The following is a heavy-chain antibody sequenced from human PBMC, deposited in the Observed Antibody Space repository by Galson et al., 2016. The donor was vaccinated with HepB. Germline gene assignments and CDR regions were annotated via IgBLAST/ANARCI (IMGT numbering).Heavy chain of an antibody. D-gene: IGHD6-13*01. J-gene: IGHJ4*02. CDR1: SGGSISGYY. CDR2: MYKSGST. Sequence: LSLTCSVSSGGSISGYYWSWIRQPPGKALEWIGYMYMYKSGSTKYNPSLKSRVTISVDTSKNQFSLKLSSVTAADTAVYFCARERWTAAGTFYFDDWGQGTMLTVSS. CDR3: ARERWTAAGTFYFDD. V-gene: IGHV4-59*01.